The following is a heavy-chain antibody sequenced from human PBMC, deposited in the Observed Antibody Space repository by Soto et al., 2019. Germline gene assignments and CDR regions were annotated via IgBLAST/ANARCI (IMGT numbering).Heavy chain of an antibody. CDR1: GFTFSSYG. CDR3: ANQFTGSSGWFCIDY. D-gene: IGHD6-19*01. V-gene: IGHV3-30*18. Sequence: QVQLVESGGGVVQPGRSLRLSCAASGFTFSSYGMHWVRQAPGKGLEWVAVISYDGSNKYYADSVKGRFTISRDNSKNTLYLQMNSLRAEDTAVYYCANQFTGSSGWFCIDYWGQGTLVTVSS. CDR2: ISYDGSNK. J-gene: IGHJ4*02.